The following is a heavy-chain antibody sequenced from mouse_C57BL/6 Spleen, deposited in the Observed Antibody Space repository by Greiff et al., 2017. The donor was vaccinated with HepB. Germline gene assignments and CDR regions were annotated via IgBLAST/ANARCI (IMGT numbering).Heavy chain of an antibody. CDR2: IYPGNSDT. Sequence: VQLQQSGTVLARPGASVKMSCKTSGYTFTSYWMHWVKQRPGQGLEWIGAIYPGNSDTSYNQKFKGKAKLTADTSASTAYMELSSLTNEDSAVYCCTGYYGYDGGFAYWGQGTLVTVSA. CDR1: GYTFTSYW. J-gene: IGHJ3*01. D-gene: IGHD2-2*01. CDR3: TGYYGYDGGFAY. V-gene: IGHV1-5*01.